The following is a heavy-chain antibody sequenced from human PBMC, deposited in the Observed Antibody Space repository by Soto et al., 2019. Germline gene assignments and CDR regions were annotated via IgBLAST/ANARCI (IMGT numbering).Heavy chain of an antibody. CDR2: ISAGGGNT. D-gene: IGHD1-1*01. CDR3: AQTTPSIHWFDP. J-gene: IGHJ5*02. CDR1: GLTFCSYA. Sequence: GGSLRLCCAASGLTFCSYAMSWVRQAPGKGLEWVSAISAGGGNTYYRDSVKGRFTISRDNSKNTLYLQMNSLRAEDTAVYFCAQTTPSIHWFDPWGQGTLVTVPS. V-gene: IGHV3-23*01.